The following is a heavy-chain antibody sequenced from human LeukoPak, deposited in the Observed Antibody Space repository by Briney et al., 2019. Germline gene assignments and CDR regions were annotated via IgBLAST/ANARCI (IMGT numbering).Heavy chain of an antibody. CDR1: GYTFTVYY. V-gene: IGHV1-2*02. CDR3: ASGRAYGDPIDSFDI. J-gene: IGHJ3*02. Sequence: GASVKLSRKASGYTFTVYYMHWVRQAPGQGLEWMGWINPNSGGTNYAQKFQGRVTMTRDTSITTAYMELSRLRSDDTAIYYCASGRAYGDPIDSFDIWGQGTMVTVSS. CDR2: INPNSGGT. D-gene: IGHD4-17*01.